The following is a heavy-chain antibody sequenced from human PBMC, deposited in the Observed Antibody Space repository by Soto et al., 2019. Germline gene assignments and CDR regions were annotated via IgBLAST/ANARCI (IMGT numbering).Heavy chain of an antibody. V-gene: IGHV3-23*01. CDR1: GFTFSSYA. J-gene: IGHJ6*02. Sequence: GGSLRLSCAASGFTFSSYAMSWVRQAPGKGLEWVSAISGSGSTIYYADSVKGRFTISRDNAKNTLYLQMSSLRDEDTAVYYCARGGGYSQRYYYYGMDVWGQGTTVTVSS. CDR3: ARGGGYSQRYYYYGMDV. D-gene: IGHD5-18*01. CDR2: ISGSGSTI.